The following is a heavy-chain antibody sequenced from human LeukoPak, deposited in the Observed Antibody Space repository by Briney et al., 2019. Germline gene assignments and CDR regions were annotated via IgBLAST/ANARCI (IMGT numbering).Heavy chain of an antibody. CDR2: ISAYNGNT. D-gene: IGHD2-2*01. J-gene: IGHJ4*02. Sequence: ASVKVSCKASGYTFTSYGISWVRQAPGQGLEWMGWISAYNGNTNYAQKFQGRVTITADESTSTAYMELSSLRSEDTAVYYCARESLGYCSSSGCYEGNYWGQGTLVTVSS. CDR1: GYTFTSYG. V-gene: IGHV1-18*01. CDR3: ARESLGYCSSSGCYEGNY.